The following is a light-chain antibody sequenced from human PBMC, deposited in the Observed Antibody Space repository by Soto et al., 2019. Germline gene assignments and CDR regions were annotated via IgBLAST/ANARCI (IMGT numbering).Light chain of an antibody. CDR3: QQYHDWPLT. CDR2: GAS. J-gene: IGKJ4*01. CDR1: QSISTN. Sequence: EIVMTQSPATLSVSPGAGATLSCRASQSISTNLAWYQQKPGQAPRLLIDGASSRATGIPARFSGSGSGTEFNLTIGSLQSADFAVYFCQQYHDWPLTFGGGTRVEVK. V-gene: IGKV3D-15*01.